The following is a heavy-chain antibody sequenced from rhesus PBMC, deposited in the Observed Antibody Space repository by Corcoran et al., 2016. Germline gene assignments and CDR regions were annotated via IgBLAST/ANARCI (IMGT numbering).Heavy chain of an antibody. Sequence: QVQLQESGPGLVKPSETLSLTCAVSGGSISDDYYWSWIRQPPGKGLEWLGYIYGSGGGTNYNPSLKNRVTISIDMSKNQFSLKLNSVTAADTAMYYCARPYSGSYYRFDVWGAGVLVTVSS. CDR1: GGSISDDYY. CDR3: ARPYSGSYYRFDV. V-gene: IGHV4-106*01. CDR2: IYGSGGGT. D-gene: IGHD3-16*01. J-gene: IGHJ5-1*01.